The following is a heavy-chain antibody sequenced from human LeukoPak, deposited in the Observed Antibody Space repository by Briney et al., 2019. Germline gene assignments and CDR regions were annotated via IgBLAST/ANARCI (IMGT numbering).Heavy chain of an antibody. D-gene: IGHD2-2*01. V-gene: IGHV4-34*01. CDR1: GGCISSYY. Sequence: PSETLSLTCTVSGGCISSYYWSWIRQPPGKGLEWIGEINHSGSTNYNPSLKSRVTISVDTSQKQFSLRLSSVTAADTAVYYCARLSVGYCSSTSCYSADYWGQGTLVTVSS. CDR2: INHSGST. J-gene: IGHJ4*02. CDR3: ARLSVGYCSSTSCYSADY.